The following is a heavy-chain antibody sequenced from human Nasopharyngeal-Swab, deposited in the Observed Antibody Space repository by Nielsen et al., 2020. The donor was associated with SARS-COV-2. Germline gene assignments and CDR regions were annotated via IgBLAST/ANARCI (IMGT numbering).Heavy chain of an antibody. CDR2: IYHSGST. CDR1: GGSISSSNW. Sequence: SETLSLTCAVSGGSISSSNWWSWVRQPPGKGLEWIGEIYHSGSTNYNPSLKSRVTISVDKSKNQFSLKLSSVTAADTAVYYCARDLTVTTPYGMDVWGQGTTVTVSS. J-gene: IGHJ6*02. CDR3: ARDLTVTTPYGMDV. D-gene: IGHD4-17*01. V-gene: IGHV4-4*02.